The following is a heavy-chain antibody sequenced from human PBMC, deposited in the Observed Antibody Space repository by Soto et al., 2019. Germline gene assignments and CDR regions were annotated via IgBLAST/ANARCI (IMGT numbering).Heavy chain of an antibody. CDR3: ARDSNYDILTGYPLLDY. V-gene: IGHV1-69*13. CDR2: IIPIFGTA. D-gene: IGHD3-9*01. CDR1: GGTFSSYA. J-gene: IGHJ4*02. Sequence: ASVKVSCKASGGTFSSYAISWVRQAPGQGLEWMGGIIPIFGTANYAQKIQGRVTITANESTSTAYMELSSLRSEDTVVYYCARDSNYDILTGYPLLDYWGQGTLVTVSS.